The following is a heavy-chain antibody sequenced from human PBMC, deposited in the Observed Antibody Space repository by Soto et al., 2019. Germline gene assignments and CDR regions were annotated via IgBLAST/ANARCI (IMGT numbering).Heavy chain of an antibody. J-gene: IGHJ4*02. CDR1: GFTFSSYA. CDR2: ISGSATST. D-gene: IGHD6-19*01. CDR3: AKRGRGAVASDY. V-gene: IGHV3-23*01. Sequence: EVQLLESGGGLVQPGGSLRLSCAASGFTFSSYALSWVRQAPGKGLDWVSSISGSATSTYYADSVRGRFTISRDNSKNTLYLQMNSLRAEDTAVYYCAKRGRGAVASDYWGQGTLVTVSS.